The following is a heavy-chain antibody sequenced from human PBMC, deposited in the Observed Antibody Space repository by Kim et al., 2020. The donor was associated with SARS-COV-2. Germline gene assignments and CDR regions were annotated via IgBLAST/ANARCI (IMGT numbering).Heavy chain of an antibody. CDR1: GFTFSSYG. Sequence: GGSLRLSCAASGFTFSSYGMHWVRQAPGKGLEWVAVISYDGSNKYYADSVKGRFTISRDNSKNTLYLQMNSLRAEDTAVYYCANDAFDIWGQGTMVTVSS. CDR3: ANDAFDI. J-gene: IGHJ3*02. V-gene: IGHV3-30*18. CDR2: ISYDGSNK.